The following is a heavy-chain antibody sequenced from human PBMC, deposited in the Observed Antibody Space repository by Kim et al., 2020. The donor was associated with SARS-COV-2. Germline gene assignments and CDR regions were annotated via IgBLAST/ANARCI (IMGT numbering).Heavy chain of an antibody. J-gene: IGHJ6*02. CDR3: ARTPRFYQLLPNYYYGMDV. D-gene: IGHD2-2*01. CDR1: GYTFTSYD. V-gene: IGHV1-8*01. CDR2: MNPNSGNT. Sequence: ASVKVSCKASGYTFTSYDINWVRQATGQGLEWMGWMNPNSGNTGYAQKFQGRVTMTRNTSISTAYMELSSLRSEDTAVYYCARTPRFYQLLPNYYYGMDVWGQGTTVTVSS.